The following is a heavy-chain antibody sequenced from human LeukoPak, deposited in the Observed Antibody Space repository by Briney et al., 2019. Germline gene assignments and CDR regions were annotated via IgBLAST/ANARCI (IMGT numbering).Heavy chain of an antibody. D-gene: IGHD4-23*01. CDR3: ARQAGGTSGPFDY. J-gene: IGHJ4*02. Sequence: PSETLSLTCTVSGGSISSSYCSWLRQPPGKGLEWIGYIYHSESTNYNPSLKGRVTISVDTSKNQFSLKLSSVTAADTAVYYCARQAGGTSGPFDYLGQGTLVTVSS. V-gene: IGHV4-59*08. CDR2: IYHSEST. CDR1: GGSISSSY.